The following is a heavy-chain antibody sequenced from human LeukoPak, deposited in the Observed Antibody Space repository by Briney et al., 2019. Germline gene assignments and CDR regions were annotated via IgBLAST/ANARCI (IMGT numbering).Heavy chain of an antibody. CDR3: AKWEDYDILTGYYVSDF. Sequence: GASLRLSCAASGFIFRNYAMSWVRQAPGKGLEWVPAITGSGDTTYYADSVKGRFTISRDNSKNTLYVEMNTLRAEDTAVYYCAKWEDYDILTGYYVSDFWGQGTLVTVSS. J-gene: IGHJ4*02. CDR2: ITGSGDTT. D-gene: IGHD3-9*01. CDR1: GFIFRNYA. V-gene: IGHV3-23*01.